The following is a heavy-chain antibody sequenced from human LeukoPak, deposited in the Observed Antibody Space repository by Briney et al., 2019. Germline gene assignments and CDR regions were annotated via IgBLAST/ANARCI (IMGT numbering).Heavy chain of an antibody. CDR2: IYNDGSA. CDR3: ASSVITTTPVYFDY. D-gene: IGHD3-22*01. V-gene: IGHV3-53*01. CDR1: GLIVSSHY. J-gene: IGHJ4*02. Sequence: PGGSLRLSRAASGLIVSSHYMSWVRQAPGKGLEWVSVIYNDGSAYYADSVKGRFTISRDNSKNTLYLEMNTLRGEDTAVYYCASSVITTTPVYFDYWGQGTLVTVSS.